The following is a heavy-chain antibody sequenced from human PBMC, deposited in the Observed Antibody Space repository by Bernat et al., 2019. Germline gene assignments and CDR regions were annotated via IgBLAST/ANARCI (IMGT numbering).Heavy chain of an antibody. D-gene: IGHD2-8*01. CDR1: GYSFTNYW. Sequence: EVQLVQSGAEVKKPGESLKISCKGSGYSFTNYWIAWLRQMPGKGLEWMGVIYSGDFEIRYSPSFQGQFTISADTSISTAYLQWSSLRASDTAMYYCARHTTGINDYWGQGTLVTVSS. CDR3: ARHTTGINDY. CDR2: IYSGDFEI. J-gene: IGHJ4*02. V-gene: IGHV5-51*01.